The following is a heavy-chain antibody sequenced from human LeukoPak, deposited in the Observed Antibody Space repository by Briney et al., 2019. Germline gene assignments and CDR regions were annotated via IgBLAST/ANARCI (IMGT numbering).Heavy chain of an antibody. D-gene: IGHD1-14*01. J-gene: IGHJ4*02. CDR2: MYSSGST. CDR3: ARTFNHHFEY. CDR1: AGSITSYY. V-gene: IGHV4-4*07. Sequence: SETLSLTCTVSAGSITSYYWSWIRQPAGKGLEWIGRMYSSGSTNYNPSLKNRVTMSIDRSKNQFSLRLTSVTAADTAVYYCARTFNHHFEYWGQGTLVTVSA.